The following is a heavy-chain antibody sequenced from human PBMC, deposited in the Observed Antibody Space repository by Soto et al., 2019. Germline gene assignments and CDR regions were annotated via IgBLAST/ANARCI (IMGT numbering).Heavy chain of an antibody. D-gene: IGHD2-8*02. CDR1: GGSFSGYY. CDR3: ARDKITGLFDY. CDR2: INHSGST. V-gene: IGHV4-34*01. Sequence: SETLSLTCAVYGGSFSGYYWTWIRQPPGTGLEWIGEINHSGSTNYNPSLKSRITISVDTSKNQFSLKLTSVTAADTAVYYCARDKITGLFDYWGQGTLVTVSS. J-gene: IGHJ4*02.